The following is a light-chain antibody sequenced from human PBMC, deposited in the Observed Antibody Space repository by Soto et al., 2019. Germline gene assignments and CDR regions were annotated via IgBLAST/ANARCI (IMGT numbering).Light chain of an antibody. Sequence: EIVLTQSPGTLSLSPGERATLSCRASQSITSSYLAWYQQKPGQAPGLLIYGASSRATGIPDRFSGSGSGTDFTLTISRLEPEDFAVYFCQQYGSSPYTVGQGTKLEIK. CDR3: QQYGSSPYT. J-gene: IGKJ2*01. V-gene: IGKV3-20*01. CDR1: QSITSSY. CDR2: GAS.